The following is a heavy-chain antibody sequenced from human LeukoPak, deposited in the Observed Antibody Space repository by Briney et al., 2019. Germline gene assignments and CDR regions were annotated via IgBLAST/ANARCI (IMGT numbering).Heavy chain of an antibody. Sequence: PGGSLRLSCAASGFTFSDYYMSWIRQAPGKGLEWVSYISGSSSSYTNYADSVKGRFTISRDNAKNSLYLQMNSLRAEDTAVYYCARDVSGYYGTGSYHDYWGQGTLVTVSS. D-gene: IGHD3-10*01. J-gene: IGHJ4*02. CDR3: ARDVSGYYGTGSYHDY. CDR1: GFTFSDYY. CDR2: ISGSSSSYT. V-gene: IGHV3-11*06.